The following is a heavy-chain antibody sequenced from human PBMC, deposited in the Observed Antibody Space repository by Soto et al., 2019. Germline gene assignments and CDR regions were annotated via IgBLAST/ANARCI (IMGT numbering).Heavy chain of an antibody. J-gene: IGHJ2*01. CDR2: IWYDGSIK. CDR3: ARGPPYSSSWYWYLDL. CDR1: GFTFNTYA. V-gene: IGHV3-33*01. D-gene: IGHD6-13*01. Sequence: VQLVESGGGVVQPGRSLRLSCGASGFTFNTYAMHWVRQAPGKGLEWVAVIWYDGSIKYYADSVKGRFTISRDNSENTLYLLVNSLRADDTAVYYCARGPPYSSSWYWYLDLWGRGTLVTVSS.